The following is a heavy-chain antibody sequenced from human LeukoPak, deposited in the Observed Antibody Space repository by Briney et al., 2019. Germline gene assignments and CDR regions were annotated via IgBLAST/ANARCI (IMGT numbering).Heavy chain of an antibody. V-gene: IGHV4-59*08. D-gene: IGHD5-12*01. Sequence: SETLSLTCTVSGGSISTYYWSWIRQPPGKGLEWIGYIHYSGTTNYNPSLKNRVTISLDTSKNQFSLDLSSVTAADTAVYYCARMGGYSGYATHWGQGTLVTVSS. CDR2: IHYSGTT. CDR1: GGSISTYY. CDR3: ARMGGYSGYATH. J-gene: IGHJ4*02.